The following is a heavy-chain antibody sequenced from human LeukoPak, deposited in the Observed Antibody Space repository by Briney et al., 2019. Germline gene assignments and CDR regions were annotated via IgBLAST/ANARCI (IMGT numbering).Heavy chain of an antibody. V-gene: IGHV3-53*01. Sequence: GGSLRLSCAASGFTVSSNHMSWVRQAPGKGLEWVSVIYSGGSTYYADSVKGRFTISRDNSKNTLYLQMNSLRAEDTAVYYCARDALYSSSLGDYWGQGTLVTVSS. CDR2: IYSGGST. D-gene: IGHD6-6*01. CDR3: ARDALYSSSLGDY. CDR1: GFTVSSNH. J-gene: IGHJ4*02.